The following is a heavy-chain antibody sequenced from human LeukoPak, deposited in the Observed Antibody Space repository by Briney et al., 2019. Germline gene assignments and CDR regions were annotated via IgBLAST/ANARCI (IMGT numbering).Heavy chain of an antibody. CDR2: INPNSGGT. CDR3: ARTGYSYGYWWFDP. D-gene: IGHD5-18*01. CDR1: GYTFTGYY. J-gene: IGHJ5*02. V-gene: IGHV1-2*02. Sequence: GASVKVSCKASGYTFTGYYMHWVRKAPGQGLEWMGWINPNSGGTNYAQKFQGRVTMTRDTSISTAYMELSRLRSDDTAVYYCARTGYSYGYWWFDPWGQGTLVTVSS.